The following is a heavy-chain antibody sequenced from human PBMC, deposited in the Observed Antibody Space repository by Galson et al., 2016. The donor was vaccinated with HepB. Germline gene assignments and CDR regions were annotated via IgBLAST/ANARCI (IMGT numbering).Heavy chain of an antibody. D-gene: IGHD1-26*01. Sequence: CAISGDSVSSYSGAWDWLRQSPSRGLEWLGRTYYRSRWYNDYAGSVKGRITIEADTSKNLFSLQLTSVTVEDTAVYYCARANLFEEDSGSYFEDYYYGMDVWGQGTTVTFSS. CDR3: ARANLFEEDSGSYFEDYYYGMDV. CDR2: TYYRSRWYN. J-gene: IGHJ6*02. CDR1: GDSVSSYSGA. V-gene: IGHV6-1*01.